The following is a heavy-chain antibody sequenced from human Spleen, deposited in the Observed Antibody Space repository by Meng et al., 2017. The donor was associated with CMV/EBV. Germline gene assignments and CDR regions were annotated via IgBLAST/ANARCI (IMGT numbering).Heavy chain of an antibody. CDR1: GFTFSSYA. V-gene: IGHV3-30-3*01. J-gene: IGHJ4*02. D-gene: IGHD5-24*01. Sequence: GESLKISCAASGFTFSSYAMHWVRQAPGKGLEWVAVISYDGSNKYYADSVKGRFTISRDTSKNTLYLQMNSLRAEDTALYYCAKELRHGYNLPFDYWGQGTLVTVSS. CDR3: AKELRHGYNLPFDY. CDR2: ISYDGSNK.